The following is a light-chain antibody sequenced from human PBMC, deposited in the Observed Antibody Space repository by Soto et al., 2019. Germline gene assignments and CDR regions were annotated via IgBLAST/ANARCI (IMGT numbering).Light chain of an antibody. CDR2: WAS. J-gene: IGKJ5*01. CDR1: QSVLYSAKNKNF. V-gene: IGKV4-1*01. Sequence: DIVMTQAPDSLAVSLCDRATIHCKSSQSVLYSAKNKNFLPWYLQKPGQPPKLLIYWASTRESGLPERFTASRSGTDFTLTLNRLQAADVAVYYCQQHYIPPITLGQGTRPEIK. CDR3: QQHYIPPIT.